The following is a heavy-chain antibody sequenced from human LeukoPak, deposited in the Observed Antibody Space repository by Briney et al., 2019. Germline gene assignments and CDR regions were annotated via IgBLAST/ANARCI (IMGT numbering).Heavy chain of an antibody. CDR1: GGSFSGYY. D-gene: IGHD2-2*02. CDR3: ARGNLPRYCSSTSCYRANRYYYYYYGMDV. Sequence: SETLSLTCAVYGGSFSGYYWSWIRQPPGKGLEWIGEINHSGSTNYNPSLKSRVTISVDTSKNQFSLKLSSVTAADTAVYYCARGNLPRYCSSTSCYRANRYYYYYYGMDVWGQGTTVTVSS. V-gene: IGHV4-34*01. CDR2: INHSGST. J-gene: IGHJ6*02.